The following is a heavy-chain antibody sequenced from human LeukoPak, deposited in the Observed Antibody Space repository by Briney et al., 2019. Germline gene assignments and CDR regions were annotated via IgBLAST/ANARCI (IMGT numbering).Heavy chain of an antibody. J-gene: IGHJ5*02. V-gene: IGHV4-4*07. CDR3: ARAATYSSSGGNWFDP. CDR1: GGSISSYY. D-gene: IGHD6-13*01. CDR2: IYTSGST. Sequence: SETLSLTCTVSGGSISSYYWSWIRQPAGKGLEWIGRIYTSGSTNYNPSLKSRVTMSVDTSKNQFSLKLSSVTAADTAVYYCARAATYSSSGGNWFDPWGQGTLVTVSS.